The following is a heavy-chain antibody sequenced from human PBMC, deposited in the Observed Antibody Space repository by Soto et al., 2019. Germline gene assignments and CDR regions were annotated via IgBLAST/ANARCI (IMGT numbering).Heavy chain of an antibody. Sequence: SETLSLTCTVSGGSISSYYWSWIRQPPGKGLEWIGYIYYSGSTNYNPSLKSRVTISVDTSKNQFSLKLSSVTAADTAVYYCARDRFSSSRLDALDIWGQGTMVTVSS. J-gene: IGHJ3*02. D-gene: IGHD6-13*01. CDR3: ARDRFSSSRLDALDI. CDR1: GGSISSYY. CDR2: IYYSGST. V-gene: IGHV4-59*01.